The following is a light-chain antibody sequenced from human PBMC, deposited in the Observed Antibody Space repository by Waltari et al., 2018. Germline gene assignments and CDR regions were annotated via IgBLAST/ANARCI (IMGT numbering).Light chain of an antibody. CDR2: GAS. V-gene: IGKV3-20*01. CDR1: QSVSRA. Sequence: EIVLTQSPGILSLSLGERATLSCRASQSVSRALAWYQQKPGQAPRLLIYGASSRATGIPDRFSGGGSGTDFSLTISRLEPEYFAVYYCQHYVRLPATFGQGTKVEIK. CDR3: QHYVRLPAT. J-gene: IGKJ1*01.